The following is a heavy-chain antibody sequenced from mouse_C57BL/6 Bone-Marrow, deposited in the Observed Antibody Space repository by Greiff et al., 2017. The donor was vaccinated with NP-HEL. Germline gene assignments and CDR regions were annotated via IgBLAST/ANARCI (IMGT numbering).Heavy chain of an antibody. D-gene: IGHD1-1*01. CDR2: IHPNSGST. Sequence: QVQLQQPGAELVKPGASVKLSCKASGYTFTSYWMHWVKQRTGQGLEWIGMIHPNSGSTNYNEKFKSKATLTVDKSSSTAYMQLSSLTSEDSAVYYCARDGYGSSDVNYWGQGTTLTVSS. CDR1: GYTFTSYW. CDR3: ARDGYGSSDVNY. V-gene: IGHV1-64*01. J-gene: IGHJ2*01.